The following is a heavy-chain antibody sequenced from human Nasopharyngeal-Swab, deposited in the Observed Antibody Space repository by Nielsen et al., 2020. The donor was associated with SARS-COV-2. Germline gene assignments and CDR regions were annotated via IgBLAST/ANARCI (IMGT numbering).Heavy chain of an antibody. CDR1: GYTFSDYY. V-gene: IGHV1-2*06. Sequence: ASVKVSCKASGYTFSDYYIHWVRRAPGQGLEWMGRINAYSGATDYPQKFHDRVTMTRDTSNLTAYMELSALTSDDTAVYSCARGGLNYYSSSGAFDFWGRGTMVTVSS. D-gene: IGHD3-22*01. CDR2: INAYSGAT. J-gene: IGHJ3*01. CDR3: ARGGLNYYSSSGAFDF.